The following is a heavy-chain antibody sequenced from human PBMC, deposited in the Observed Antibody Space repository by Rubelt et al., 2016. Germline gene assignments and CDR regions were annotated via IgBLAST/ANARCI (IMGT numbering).Heavy chain of an antibody. V-gene: IGHV3-48*04. Sequence: SCVASGFTFSNYGMNWVRQAPGKGLEWVAYISSSSSTIYYADSVKGRFTISRDNAKTSLYLQMDSLTAEDTAVYYCTRALTTMGVPRYFDYWGQGTLVTVSS. D-gene: IGHD4-11*01. CDR3: TRALTTMGVPRYFDY. J-gene: IGHJ4*02. CDR2: ISSSSSTI. CDR1: GFTFSNYG.